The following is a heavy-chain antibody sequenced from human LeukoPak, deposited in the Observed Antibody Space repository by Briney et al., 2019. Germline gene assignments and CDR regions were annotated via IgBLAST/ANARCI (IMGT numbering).Heavy chain of an antibody. CDR1: GFNFSNYA. V-gene: IGHV3-23*01. CDR3: AKDRSSTTSCSNY. D-gene: IGHD2-2*01. J-gene: IGHJ4*02. CDR2: VTGSSSNT. Sequence: PGGSLRLSCAASGFNFSNYAMTWVRQAPGKGLEWVSAVTGSSSNTYYADSVKGRFTISRDNSKNILYLEMNSLRVEDTAIYYCAKDRSSTTSCSNYWGRGTLVTVSS.